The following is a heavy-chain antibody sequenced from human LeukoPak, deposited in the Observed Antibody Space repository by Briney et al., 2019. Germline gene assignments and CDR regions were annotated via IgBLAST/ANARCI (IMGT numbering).Heavy chain of an antibody. D-gene: IGHD3-22*01. CDR2: INHSGST. V-gene: IGHV4-34*01. J-gene: IGHJ4*02. CDR1: GGSFSGYY. CDR3: ARGQNYYDSSGYYYRGRPYYFDY. Sequence: PSETLSLTCAVYGGSFSGYYWSWIRQPPGKGLEWIGEINHSGSTNYNPSLKSRVTISVDTSKNQFSLKLSSVTAADTAVYYCARGQNYYDSSGYYYRGRPYYFDYWGQGTLVTVSS.